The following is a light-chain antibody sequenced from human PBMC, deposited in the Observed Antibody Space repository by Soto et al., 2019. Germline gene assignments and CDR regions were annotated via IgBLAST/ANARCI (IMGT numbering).Light chain of an antibody. CDR3: QQYNSYPYT. CDR2: GAS. V-gene: IGKV1-5*01. Sequence: DIQMTQSPSTLSASVGDRVAITCRASQSIGSWLAWYQQKPGKAPTLLIYGASNLQSGVPSRFSGSESGTEFTLTIDSLQPDDFATYYCQQYNSYPYTFGQGTKLEIK. CDR1: QSIGSW. J-gene: IGKJ2*01.